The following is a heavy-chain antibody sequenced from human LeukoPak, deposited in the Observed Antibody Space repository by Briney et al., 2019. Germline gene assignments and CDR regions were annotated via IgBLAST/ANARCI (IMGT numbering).Heavy chain of an antibody. J-gene: IGHJ5*02. Sequence: PGGSLRLSCAAPGFTFSTYGMHWVRQAPAKGMAWVSLKRYDGSKEYYADSDKGQFTISRDNTKNTLYLQMNSLIAEDTAVLYCAREDSSSSGNVFDTWGQGALVTVSS. CDR2: KRYDGSKE. CDR3: AREDSSSSGNVFDT. D-gene: IGHD6-6*01. CDR1: GFTFSTYG. V-gene: IGHV3-33*01.